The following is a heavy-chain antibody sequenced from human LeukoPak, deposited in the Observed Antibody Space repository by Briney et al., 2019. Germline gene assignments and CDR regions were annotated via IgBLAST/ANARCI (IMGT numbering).Heavy chain of an antibody. J-gene: IGHJ5*02. D-gene: IGHD3-10*01. CDR2: IYTSGTI. CDR3: ARDSGTTGEVKFDP. CDR1: GGSISSYY. Sequence: PSETLSLTCTVSGGSISSYYWSWIRQPAGTALEWIGRIYTSGTITYNPSLKSRVTMSVDTSKNQFSLKLSSVTATDTAVYYCARDSGTTGEVKFDPWGQGTLVTVSS. V-gene: IGHV4-4*07.